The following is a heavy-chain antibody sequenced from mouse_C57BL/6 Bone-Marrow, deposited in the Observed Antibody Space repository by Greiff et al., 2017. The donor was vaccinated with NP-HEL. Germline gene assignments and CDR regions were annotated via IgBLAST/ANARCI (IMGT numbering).Heavy chain of an antibody. CDR1: GYTFTSYW. Sequence: ASGYTFTSYWMHWVKQRPGQGREWIGNINPSNGGTNYNEKFKSKATLTVDKSSSTAYMQLSSLTSEDSAVYYCARSPSPYAMDYWGQGTSVTVSS. CDR3: ARSPSPYAMDY. V-gene: IGHV1-53*01. J-gene: IGHJ4*01. CDR2: INPSNGGT.